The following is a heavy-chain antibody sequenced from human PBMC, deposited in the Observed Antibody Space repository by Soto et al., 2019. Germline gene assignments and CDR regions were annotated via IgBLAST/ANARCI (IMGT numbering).Heavy chain of an antibody. CDR2: VYWNDDK. CDR3: ARLVDNSGYSFHGMDV. V-gene: IGHV2-5*01. D-gene: IGHD3-22*01. J-gene: IGHJ6*02. CDR1: GFSLSTTGVG. Sequence: ESGPTLVNPTQTLTLTCTFSGFSLSTTGVGVGWIRQPPGKALEWLALVYWNDDKRFSPSLKSRLTITKDSFKNQVVLTMTNMGPVDTATYFCARLVDNSGYSFHGMDVWGQGSTVTV.